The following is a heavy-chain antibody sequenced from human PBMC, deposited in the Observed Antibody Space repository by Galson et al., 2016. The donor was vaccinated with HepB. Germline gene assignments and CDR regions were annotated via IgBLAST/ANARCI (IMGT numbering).Heavy chain of an antibody. J-gene: IGHJ4*02. CDR1: GFTFSGRA. CDR3: TKTGSGWFSDY. Sequence: SLRLSCAASGFTFSGRAMHWVRQAPGKGLEWVAVISYDANKIYYADSVKGRFTISRDNSKNTVFLQMSSLREEDSAVYYCTKTGSGWFSDYWGQGTLVTVSS. D-gene: IGHD6-19*01. CDR2: ISYDANKI. V-gene: IGHV3-30*18.